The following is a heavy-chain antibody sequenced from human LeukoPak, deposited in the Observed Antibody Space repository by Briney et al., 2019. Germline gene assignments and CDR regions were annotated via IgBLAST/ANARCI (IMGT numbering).Heavy chain of an antibody. CDR1: GFTVSSNY. J-gene: IGHJ4*02. CDR2: ISSSSSTI. CDR3: TKLRAYTYGPFDY. Sequence: GGSLRLSCAASGFTVSSNYMSWVRQAPGKGLEWVSYISSSSSTIYYADSVKGRFTISRDNAKNSLYLQMNSLRDEDTAVYFCTKLRAYTYGPFDYWGQGTLVTVSS. D-gene: IGHD5-18*01. V-gene: IGHV3-48*02.